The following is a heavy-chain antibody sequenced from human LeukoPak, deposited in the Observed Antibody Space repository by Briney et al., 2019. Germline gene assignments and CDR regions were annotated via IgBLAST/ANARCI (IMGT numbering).Heavy chain of an antibody. J-gene: IGHJ3*02. V-gene: IGHV1-2*04. CDR2: INPNSGGT. CDR3: ARGRLYYYDSSGYLQGSPADAFDI. CDR1: GYTFTGYY. D-gene: IGHD3-22*01. Sequence: ASVKVSCKASGYTFTGYYMHWVRQAPGQGLEWMGWINPNSGGTNYAQKFQGWVTMTRDTSISSAYMELSRLRSDDTAVYYCARGRLYYYDSSGYLQGSPADAFDIWGQGAMVTVSS.